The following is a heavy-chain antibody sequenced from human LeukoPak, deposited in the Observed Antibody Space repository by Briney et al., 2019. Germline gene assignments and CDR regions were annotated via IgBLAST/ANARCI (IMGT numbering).Heavy chain of an antibody. J-gene: IGHJ4*02. CDR3: ARLTSH. Sequence: GGSLRLSYAASGFTFSSTAMSWVRQAPGKGLEWVSTMSGSGTYYADSVKGRFTISRDNSKNTLYLQMNSLRAEDTAVYYCARLTSHWGQGTLVTVSS. CDR1: GFTFSSTA. CDR2: MSGSGT. D-gene: IGHD3-16*01. V-gene: IGHV3-23*01.